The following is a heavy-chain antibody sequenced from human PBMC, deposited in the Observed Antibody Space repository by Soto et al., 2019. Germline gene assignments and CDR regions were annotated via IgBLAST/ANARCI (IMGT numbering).Heavy chain of an antibody. V-gene: IGHV5-51*01. CDR2: IYPGDSDT. CDR3: ARRGQTALYYYCGMDV. Sequence: GESLKSSCNGSGFDFTDYWIGWVRQMPGKGLEWMGLIYPGDSDTRYSASFQGQVTISADKSISTAYLQWTRLKASDTAIYYCARRGQTALYYYCGMDVWGQGTTVTVSS. J-gene: IGHJ6*02. CDR1: GFDFTDYW.